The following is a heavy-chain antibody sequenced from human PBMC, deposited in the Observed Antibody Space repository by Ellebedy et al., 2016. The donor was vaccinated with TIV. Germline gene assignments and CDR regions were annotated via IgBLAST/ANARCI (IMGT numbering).Heavy chain of an antibody. CDR2: IKQDGSEG. J-gene: IGHJ2*01. CDR1: GFNFNSYW. Sequence: GESLKISCAASGFNFNSYWMSWVRQAPGKGMEWVADIKQDGSEGNYVDSVKGRFTIARDNAKNSVNLQMNSLRAEDTAVYHCARGRRDGFNFGWYFDLWGRGTLVTVSS. D-gene: IGHD5-24*01. CDR3: ARGRRDGFNFGWYFDL. V-gene: IGHV3-7*03.